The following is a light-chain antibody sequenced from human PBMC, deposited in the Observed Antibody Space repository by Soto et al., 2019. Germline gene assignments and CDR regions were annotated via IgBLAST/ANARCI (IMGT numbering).Light chain of an antibody. CDR1: QSISSW. Sequence: DIQMTQSPSTLSASVGDRVTITCRASQSISSWLAWYQQKTGKAPKLLIYDASSLESGVPSRFSGSGSGKEFTLTIISLQPDDFATYYCQQYNSYSPYTFGQGTKLAIK. CDR3: QQYNSYSPYT. V-gene: IGKV1-5*01. J-gene: IGKJ2*01. CDR2: DAS.